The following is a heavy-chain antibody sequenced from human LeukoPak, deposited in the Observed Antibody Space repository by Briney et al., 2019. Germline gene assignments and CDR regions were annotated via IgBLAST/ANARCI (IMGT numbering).Heavy chain of an antibody. V-gene: IGHV3-30-3*01. J-gene: IGHJ4*02. CDR3: AKGGYCSSTSCYTGAYFDY. CDR1: GFTFSSYA. D-gene: IGHD2-2*02. Sequence: GGSLRLSCAASGFTFSSYAMHWVRQAPGKGLEWVAVISYDGSNKYYADSVKGRFTISRDNSKNTLYLQMNSLRAEDTAVYYCAKGGYCSSTSCYTGAYFDYWGQGTLVTVSS. CDR2: ISYDGSNK.